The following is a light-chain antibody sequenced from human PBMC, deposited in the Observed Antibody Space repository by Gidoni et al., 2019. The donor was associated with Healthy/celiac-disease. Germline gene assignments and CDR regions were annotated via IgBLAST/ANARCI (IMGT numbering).Light chain of an antibody. J-gene: IGLJ1*01. CDR3: SSYPSSSSYV. V-gene: IGLV2-14*01. Sequence: QSALTQPASVSGSPGQSITISCTGTSSDVGGYHYVSWYQQHPGKAPKLMIYEFSNRPSGVSNRFSGSKSVNTASLTISGLQAEDEADYYFSSYPSSSSYVFGTGTTVTVL. CDR1: SSDVGGYHY. CDR2: EFS.